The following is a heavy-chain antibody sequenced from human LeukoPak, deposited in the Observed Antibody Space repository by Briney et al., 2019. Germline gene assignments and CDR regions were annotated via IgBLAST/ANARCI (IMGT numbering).Heavy chain of an antibody. D-gene: IGHD3-10*01. CDR1: GYSFTSYW. J-gene: IGHJ3*02. CDR3: ARQDYYGSGSYYAFDI. V-gene: IGHV5-51*01. CDR2: IYPGDSDT. Sequence: GESLKISCKGSGYSFTSYWIAWVRQMPGKGLEWMGIIYPGDSDTRYSPSFQGQVTISADKSISTAYLQWSSLKASDTAMYYCARQDYYGSGSYYAFDIWGQGTMVTVSS.